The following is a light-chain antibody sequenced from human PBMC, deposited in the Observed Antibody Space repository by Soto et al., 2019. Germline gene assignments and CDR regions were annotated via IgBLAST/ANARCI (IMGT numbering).Light chain of an antibody. CDR2: AAS. CDR3: QQSYSTPYT. V-gene: IGKV1-39*01. Sequence: DIQMTQSPSSLSASVGDRVTITCRASQSISSYLNWYQQKPGKALKLLIYAASSLQSGVPSRFSGSGSGTYFTLTISSLQPKDFATYYCQQSYSTPYTFGQGTKLEIK. J-gene: IGKJ2*01. CDR1: QSISSY.